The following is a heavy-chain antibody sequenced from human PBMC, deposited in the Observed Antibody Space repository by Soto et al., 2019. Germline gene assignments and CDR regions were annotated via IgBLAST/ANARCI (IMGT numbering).Heavy chain of an antibody. CDR3: AHAITIFGVVMSDYYMDV. J-gene: IGHJ6*03. D-gene: IGHD3-3*01. Sequence: QITLKESGPTLVKPTQTLTLTCTFSGFSLSTSGVGVGWIRQPPGKALEWLALIYWDDDKRYSPSLKSRLTITKDTSKNQVVLTMTNMDPVDTATYYCAHAITIFGVVMSDYYMDVWGKGTTVTVSS. CDR2: IYWDDDK. CDR1: GFSLSTSGVG. V-gene: IGHV2-5*02.